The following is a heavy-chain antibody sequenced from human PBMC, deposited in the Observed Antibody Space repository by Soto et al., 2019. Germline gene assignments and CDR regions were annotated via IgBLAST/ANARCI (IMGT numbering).Heavy chain of an antibody. D-gene: IGHD1-26*01. CDR3: ARYGRESYYGMDV. CDR1: GGSIATSIFY. CDR2: IYYGGDT. V-gene: IGHV4-39*01. Sequence: PSETLSLTCSVSGGSIATSIFYWGWLRQTPGKGLEWIGSIYYGGDTYFNPALQSRLTISIDPSKNQVSLRLSSVTAADTAVYYCARYGRESYYGMDVWGLGTTVT. J-gene: IGHJ6*02.